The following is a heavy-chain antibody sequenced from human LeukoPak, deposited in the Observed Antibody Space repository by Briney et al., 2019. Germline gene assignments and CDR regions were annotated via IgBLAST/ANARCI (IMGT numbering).Heavy chain of an antibody. D-gene: IGHD3-10*01. Sequence: SETLSLTCTVSGGSLSSGGYYWSGIRQHPGKGLEWIGYIYYSGSTYYNPSLKSRVTISVDTSKNQFSLKLSSVTAADPAVYYCARGRARSGWFDPWGQGNLVTVSS. CDR2: IYYSGST. V-gene: IGHV4-31*03. CDR1: GGSLSSGGYY. J-gene: IGHJ5*02. CDR3: ARGRARSGWFDP.